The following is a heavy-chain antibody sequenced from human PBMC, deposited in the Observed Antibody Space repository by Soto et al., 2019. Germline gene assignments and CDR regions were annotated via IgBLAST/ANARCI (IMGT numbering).Heavy chain of an antibody. Sequence: GGSLRLSCAASGFTFSSYSMSWVRQAPGKGLVWVSCITSDRSSTTYADSVEGRFTISRDNAKNTLYLQMNSLRAEDTAVYYCVRGEGGWETYWGQGTLVTVSS. D-gene: IGHD6-19*01. V-gene: IGHV3-74*01. CDR3: VRGEGGWETY. CDR1: GFTFSSYS. CDR2: ITSDRSST. J-gene: IGHJ4*02.